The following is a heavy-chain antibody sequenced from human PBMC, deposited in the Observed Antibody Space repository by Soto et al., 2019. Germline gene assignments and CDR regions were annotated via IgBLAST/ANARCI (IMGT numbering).Heavy chain of an antibody. D-gene: IGHD3-10*01. CDR3: ARQGFGPLHGLVDV. V-gene: IGHV4-59*08. CDR1: GGSISSYY. CDR2: VHHSWGS. J-gene: IGHJ6*02. Sequence: QVQLQESGPGLVKPSETLSLSCTVSGGSISSYYWSWFRQSPGKRMEWIGYVHHSWGSSYNPSLQRXVXXSLDTSTSQFSLKVTSVTATDTAVYYCARQGFGPLHGLVDVWGQGTTVTVSS.